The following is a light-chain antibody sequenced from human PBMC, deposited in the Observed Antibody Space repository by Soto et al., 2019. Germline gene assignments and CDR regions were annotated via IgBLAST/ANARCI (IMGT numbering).Light chain of an antibody. CDR2: GAS. Sequence: EIVMTQSPDTLSVSPGERASLACRASQSVSSSLAWYQQKPGQAPRLLIFGASTRATGIPARFSGSGSGTXXXLTXXSLQSEDFALYYCHQYYNRPWTFGQGTKVEIK. J-gene: IGKJ1*01. V-gene: IGKV3-15*01. CDR3: HQYYNRPWT. CDR1: QSVSSS.